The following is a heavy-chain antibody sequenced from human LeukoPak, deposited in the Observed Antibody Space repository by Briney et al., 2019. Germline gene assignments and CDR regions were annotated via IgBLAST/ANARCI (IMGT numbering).Heavy chain of an antibody. CDR2: ISYDGSNK. Sequence: GGSLRLSCAASGFTFSSYAMHWVRQAPGKGLECVAVISYDGSNKYYADSVKGRFTISRDNSKNTLYLQMNSLRAEDTAVYYCASTAGGWAALDYWGQGTLVTVSS. V-gene: IGHV3-30*04. D-gene: IGHD6-19*01. CDR1: GFTFSSYA. J-gene: IGHJ4*02. CDR3: ASTAGGWAALDY.